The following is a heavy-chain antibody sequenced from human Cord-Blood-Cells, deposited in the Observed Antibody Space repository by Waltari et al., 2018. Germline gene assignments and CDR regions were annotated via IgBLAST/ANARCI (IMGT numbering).Heavy chain of an antibody. CDR3: ARGGGYCSSTSCFVKSYYYYGMDV. CDR2: INHSGST. J-gene: IGHJ6*02. V-gene: IGHV4-34*01. CDR1: GGSFSGYY. D-gene: IGHD2-2*01. Sequence: QVQLQQWGAGLLKPSETLSLTCAVYGGSFSGYYWSWIRQPPGQGLEWIGEINHSGSTNYNPSLKSRVTISVDTSKNQFSLKLSSVTAADTAVYYCARGGGYCSSTSCFVKSYYYYGMDVWGQGTTVTVSS.